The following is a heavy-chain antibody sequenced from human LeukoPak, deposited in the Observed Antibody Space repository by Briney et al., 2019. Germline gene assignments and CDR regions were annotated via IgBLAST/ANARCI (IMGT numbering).Heavy chain of an antibody. D-gene: IGHD3-16*01. CDR2: ISGSGSST. Sequence: GGSLRLSCAASGFTFSSYAMSWVRQAPGKGLEWVSSISGSGSSTYYADSVMGRFTISRDNSKNTLFLQMNSLKADDTAVYYCAKGGGGVLASWGQGTLVTVSS. CDR1: GFTFSSYA. V-gene: IGHV3-23*01. J-gene: IGHJ4*02. CDR3: AKGGGGVLAS.